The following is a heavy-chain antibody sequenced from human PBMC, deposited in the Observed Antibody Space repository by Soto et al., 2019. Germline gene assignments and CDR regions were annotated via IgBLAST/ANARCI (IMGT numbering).Heavy chain of an antibody. D-gene: IGHD3-10*01. J-gene: IGHJ4*02. CDR1: GGSISSSSYY. CDR3: ARRVYYYGSGSYETSYYFDY. Sequence: PSETLSLTCTVSGGSISSSSYYWGWIRQPPGKGLEWIGSIYYSGSTYYNPSLKSRVTISVDTSKSQFSLKLSSVTAADTAVYYCARRVYYYGSGSYETSYYFDYWGQGTLVTVSS. V-gene: IGHV4-39*01. CDR2: IYYSGST.